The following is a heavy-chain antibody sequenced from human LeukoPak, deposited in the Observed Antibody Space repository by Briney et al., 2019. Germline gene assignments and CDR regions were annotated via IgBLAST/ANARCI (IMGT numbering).Heavy chain of an antibody. CDR2: IYPGDSDT. J-gene: IGHJ6*03. CDR3: ARGYYYGSGSQGYYYYYMDV. D-gene: IGHD3-10*01. CDR1: GYSFTSYW. Sequence: GESLKISCKGSGYSFTSYWIGWVRQMPGKGLEWMGIIYPGDSDTRYSPSFQGQVTISADKSISTAYLQWSSLKASDTAMYYCARGYYYGSGSQGYYYYYMDVWGKGTTVTVSS. V-gene: IGHV5-51*01.